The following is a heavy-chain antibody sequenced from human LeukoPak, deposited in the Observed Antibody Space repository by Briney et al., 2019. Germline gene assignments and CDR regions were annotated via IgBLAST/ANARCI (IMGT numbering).Heavy chain of an antibody. J-gene: IGHJ3*02. V-gene: IGHV4-30-4*01. CDR2: IYYSGST. Sequence: SETPSLTCTVSGGSISSGDYYWSWIRQPPGKGLEWIGYIYYSGSTYYNPSLKSRVTISVDTSKNQFSLKLSSVTAADTAVYYCARISIGAADAFDIWGQGTMVTVSS. D-gene: IGHD6-13*01. CDR3: ARISIGAADAFDI. CDR1: GGSISSGDYY.